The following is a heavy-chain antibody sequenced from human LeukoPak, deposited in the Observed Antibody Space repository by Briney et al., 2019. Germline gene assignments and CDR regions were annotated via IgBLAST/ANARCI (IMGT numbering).Heavy chain of an antibody. Sequence: SETLSLTCTVSGGSISSYYWSWLRQPPGKGLEWIGYIYYSGSTNYNPSLKSRVTISVDTSKNQFSLKLSSVTAADTAVYYCARSPLYYYDSSGYYANWGQGTLVTVSS. V-gene: IGHV4-59*01. J-gene: IGHJ4*02. D-gene: IGHD3-22*01. CDR2: IYYSGST. CDR1: GGSISSYY. CDR3: ARSPLYYYDSSGYYAN.